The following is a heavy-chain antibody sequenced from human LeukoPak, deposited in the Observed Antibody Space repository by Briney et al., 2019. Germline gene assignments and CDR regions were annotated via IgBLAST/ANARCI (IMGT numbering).Heavy chain of an antibody. J-gene: IGHJ4*02. V-gene: IGHV3-23*01. CDR3: AKGRRNCSSTSCYLDY. Sequence: GGSLRRSCAASGFTFSSYAMSWVRQAPGKGLEWVSAISGSGGSTYYADSVKGRFTISRDNSKNTLYLQMNSLRAEDTAVYYCAKGRRNCSSTSCYLDYWGQGTLVSVSS. CDR2: ISGSGGST. D-gene: IGHD2-2*01. CDR1: GFTFSSYA.